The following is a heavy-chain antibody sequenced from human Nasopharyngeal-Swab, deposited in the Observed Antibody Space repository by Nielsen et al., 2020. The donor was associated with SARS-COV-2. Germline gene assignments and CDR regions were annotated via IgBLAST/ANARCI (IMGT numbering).Heavy chain of an antibody. CDR2: ISYDGINE. D-gene: IGHD3-3*01. CDR3: AKDGRLSGVIIIEGEDCYMDV. J-gene: IGHJ6*03. Sequence: VRQAPGNGLEWVALISYDGINEYYADSVKGRFTISRDNSKNTLYVQMNSLRAEDTAVYYCAKDGRLSGVIIIEGEDCYMDVWGKGTTVTVSS. V-gene: IGHV3-30*18.